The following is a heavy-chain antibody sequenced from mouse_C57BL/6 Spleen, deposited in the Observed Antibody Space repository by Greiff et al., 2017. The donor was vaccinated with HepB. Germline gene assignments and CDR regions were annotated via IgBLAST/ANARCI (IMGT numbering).Heavy chain of an antibody. V-gene: IGHV1-82*01. D-gene: IGHD1-1*01. J-gene: IGHJ4*01. CDR2: IYPGDGDT. CDR3: AISDNYGSSSYAMDY. Sequence: QVQLQQSGPELVKPGASVKISCKASGYAFSSSWMNWVKQRPGKGLEWIGRIYPGDGDTNYNGKFKGKATLTADKSSSTAYMQLSSLTSEDSAVYFCAISDNYGSSSYAMDYWGQGTSVTVSS. CDR1: GYAFSSSW.